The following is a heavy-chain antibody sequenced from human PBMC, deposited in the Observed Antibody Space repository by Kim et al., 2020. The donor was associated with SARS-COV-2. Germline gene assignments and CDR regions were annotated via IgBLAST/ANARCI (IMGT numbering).Heavy chain of an antibody. CDR1: GFTFGDYA. J-gene: IGHJ4*02. D-gene: IGHD2-2*01. CDR2: IRSKAYGGTT. CDR3: MGMGSSTSWLPWGPSYFDY. V-gene: IGHV3-49*03. Sequence: GGSLRLSCTASGFTFGDYAMSWFRQAPGKGLEWVGFIRSKAYGGTTEYAASVKGRFTISRDDSKSIAYLQMNSLKTEDTAVYYCMGMGSSTSWLPWGPSYFDYWGQGTLVTVSS.